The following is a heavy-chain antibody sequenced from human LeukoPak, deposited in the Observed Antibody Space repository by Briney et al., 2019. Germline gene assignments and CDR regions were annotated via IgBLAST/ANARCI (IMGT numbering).Heavy chain of an antibody. CDR1: GFTFSSYS. Sequence: PGGALRLSCAASGFTFSSYSMNWVRHAPEKGLEWVSYISSSSSTIFYADSVKGRFSISRDNAKNSLYLQMRSVRDEDTAVYYCERDWYSWGYYFDYWGQGTLVTVSS. J-gene: IGHJ4*02. CDR3: ERDWYSWGYYFDY. CDR2: ISSSSSTI. V-gene: IGHV3-48*02. D-gene: IGHD1-26*01.